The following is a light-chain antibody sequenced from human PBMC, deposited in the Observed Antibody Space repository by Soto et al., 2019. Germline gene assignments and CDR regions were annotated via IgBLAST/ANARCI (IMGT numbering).Light chain of an antibody. Sequence: DIQMTQSPDSVSASVGDSITITCQASQPISSWVVWYQQKPGQAPKLLIYAASRLQGGVPLRFSGSGSGTDFTLTINTLQPEDFATYYCQQANSFPLTFGGGTRVEVK. CDR3: QQANSFPLT. CDR1: QPISSW. J-gene: IGKJ4*01. CDR2: AAS. V-gene: IGKV1D-12*01.